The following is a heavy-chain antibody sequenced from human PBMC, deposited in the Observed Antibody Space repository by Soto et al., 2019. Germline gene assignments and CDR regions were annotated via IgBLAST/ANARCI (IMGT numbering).Heavy chain of an antibody. D-gene: IGHD3-10*01. CDR3: ARLTVDHYYGSGSYGFDY. V-gene: IGHV2-70*11. CDR1: GFSLSTSGMC. Sequence: SGPTLVNPTQTLTLTCTFSGFSLSTSGMCASWIRQPPGKALEWRARIDWDDDKYYSTSLKTRLTISKDTSKNQVVLTMTNMDPVDTATYYCARLTVDHYYGSGSYGFDYWGQGTLVTVAS. CDR2: IDWDDDK. J-gene: IGHJ4*02.